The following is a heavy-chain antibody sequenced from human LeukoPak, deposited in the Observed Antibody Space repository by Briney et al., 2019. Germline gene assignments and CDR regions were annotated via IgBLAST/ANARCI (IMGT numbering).Heavy chain of an antibody. V-gene: IGHV1-46*01. J-gene: IGHJ4*02. CDR2: INPSGGST. CDR3: ARDLWYYYDSSGYYLPGY. CDR1: GYTFTSYY. Sequence: ASVTVSCKASGYTFTSYYMHWVRQAPGQGLEWMGIINPSGGSTSYAQKFQGRVTMTRDTSTSTVYMELSSLRSEDTAVYYCARDLWYYYDSSGYYLPGYWGQGTLVTVSS. D-gene: IGHD3-22*01.